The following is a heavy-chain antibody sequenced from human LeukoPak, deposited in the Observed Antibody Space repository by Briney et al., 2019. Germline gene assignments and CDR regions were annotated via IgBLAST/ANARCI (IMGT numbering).Heavy chain of an antibody. CDR1: GGSIKSSSYY. D-gene: IGHD6-19*01. J-gene: IGHJ4*02. CDR2: IYYSGST. V-gene: IGHV4-39*01. Sequence: SETLSLTCTVSGGSIKSSSYYWGWIRQPPGKGLEWIGSIYYSGSTYYNASLKSRGTISVDTSKNQFSLKLNSVTAADTAVYFCARQVVAVAGTGYFDYWGQGTLVTVSS. CDR3: ARQVVAVAGTGYFDY.